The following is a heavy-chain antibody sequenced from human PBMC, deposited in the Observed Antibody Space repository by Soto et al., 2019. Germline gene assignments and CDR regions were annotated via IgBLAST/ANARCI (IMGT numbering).Heavy chain of an antibody. Sequence: QLQESGPGLVKPSGTLSLTCAVSGDSVSTNYWWGWVRQSPVTGLEWIGDMSHSGTTNYSPSLKSRVTLPVDTSKTQFSRELKPVTAADTAVYLCGMRRGWYPIHSWGQGTLVTVSS. V-gene: IGHV4-4*02. CDR2: MSHSGTT. J-gene: IGHJ4*02. CDR3: GMRRGWYPIHS. D-gene: IGHD6-19*01. CDR1: GDSVSTNYW.